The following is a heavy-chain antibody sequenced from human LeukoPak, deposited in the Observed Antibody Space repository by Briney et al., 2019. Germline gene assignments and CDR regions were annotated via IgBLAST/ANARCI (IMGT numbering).Heavy chain of an antibody. V-gene: IGHV4-39*07. D-gene: IGHD1-26*01. CDR2: MYSSGTT. CDR1: GGSISSSSYY. CDR3: ARGGSYTMVKNY. J-gene: IGHJ4*02. Sequence: SETLSLTWSVSGGSISSSSYYWGWIRQPPGKGLEWIGSMYSSGTTYYNPSLKSRVSISVDSSKNQFSLKLTSVTAADTAVYYCARGGSYTMVKNYWGQGTLVTVSS.